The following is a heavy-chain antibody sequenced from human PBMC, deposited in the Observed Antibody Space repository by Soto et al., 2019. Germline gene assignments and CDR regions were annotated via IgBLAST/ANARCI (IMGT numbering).Heavy chain of an antibody. CDR2: ISFDGSNK. D-gene: IGHD3-22*01. V-gene: IGHV3-30*04. CDR3: AREIIPMIMGGMSAMDV. Sequence: QVQLVESGGGVVQPERSQRLSCAASKFTFRTYVMHWVRQAPGKGLEWVALISFDGSNKYYADSVKGRFTISRDNSKNTMYLQMNSLRPEDTAVYYCAREIIPMIMGGMSAMDVWGQGPTVTVSS. J-gene: IGHJ6*02. CDR1: KFTFRTYV.